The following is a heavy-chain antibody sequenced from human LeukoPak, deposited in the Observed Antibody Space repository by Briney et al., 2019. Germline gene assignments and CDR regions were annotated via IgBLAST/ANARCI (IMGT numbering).Heavy chain of an antibody. V-gene: IGHV4-59*01. CDR3: ARGYDSSGYYYEDAFDT. J-gene: IGHJ3*02. CDR1: GGSISSYY. Sequence: PSETLSLTCTVSGGSISSYYWSWIRQPPGKGLEWIGYIYYSGSTNYNPSLKSRVTISVDTSKNQFSLKLSSVTAADTAVYYCARGYDSSGYYYEDAFDTWGQGTMVTVSS. CDR2: IYYSGST. D-gene: IGHD3-22*01.